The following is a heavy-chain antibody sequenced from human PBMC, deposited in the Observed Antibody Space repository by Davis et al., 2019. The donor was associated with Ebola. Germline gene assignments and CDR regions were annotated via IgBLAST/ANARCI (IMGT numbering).Heavy chain of an antibody. V-gene: IGHV3-48*02. CDR2: ISPIRSSSSTV. CDR1: GFTVSTNT. Sequence: PGGSLRLSCAASGFTVSTNTMDWVRQAPGKGLEWVAYISPIRSSSSTVYYADSVKGRFTVSRDNAKKSLYLQMNSLRDEDTAVYYCAREGIITSGMAVWGQGTTVIVSS. CDR3: AREGIITSGMAV. D-gene: IGHD1-14*01. J-gene: IGHJ6*02.